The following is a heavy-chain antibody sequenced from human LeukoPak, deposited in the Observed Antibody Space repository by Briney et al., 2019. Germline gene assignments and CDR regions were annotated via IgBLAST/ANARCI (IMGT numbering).Heavy chain of an antibody. CDR1: GGSFSGYY. J-gene: IGHJ6*03. Sequence: SETLSLTCAVYGGSFSGYYWSWIRQPPGKGLEWIGEINHSGSTNYNPSLKSRATISVDTSKNQFSLKLSSVTAADTAVYYCARGITYYYDSSGYVVGSYYYYYYMDVWGKGTTVTVSS. CDR2: INHSGST. CDR3: ARGITYYYDSSGYVVGSYYYYYYMDV. V-gene: IGHV4-34*01. D-gene: IGHD3-22*01.